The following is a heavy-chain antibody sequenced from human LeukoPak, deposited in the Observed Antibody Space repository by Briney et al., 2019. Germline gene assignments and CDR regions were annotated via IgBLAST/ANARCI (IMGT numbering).Heavy chain of an antibody. CDR3: MGFNWFDP. Sequence: GGGLRLSRAASGFTLRKYGMHWGRQAPGKGLEWVAVISHDGSNKYYADSLKGQFTISRDNSKNTLYLQMNSLRAEDTAVYYCMGFNWFDPWGQGTLVTVSS. CDR1: GFTLRKYG. J-gene: IGHJ5*02. V-gene: IGHV3-30*03. CDR2: ISHDGSNK.